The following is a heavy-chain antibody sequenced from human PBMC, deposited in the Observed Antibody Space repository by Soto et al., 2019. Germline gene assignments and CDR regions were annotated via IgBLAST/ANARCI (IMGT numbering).Heavy chain of an antibody. CDR2: ISGSGGST. D-gene: IGHD4-17*01. J-gene: IGHJ6*02. V-gene: IGHV3-23*01. Sequence: EVQLLESGGGLVQPGGSLRLSCAASGFTFSSYAMSWVRQAPGKGLEWVSAISGSGGSTYYADSVKGRFTISRDNSKNTLYRQMNSLRAEDTAVYYCAKWGSYGDSANYYYGMDVWGQGTTVTVSS. CDR3: AKWGSYGDSANYYYGMDV. CDR1: GFTFSSYA.